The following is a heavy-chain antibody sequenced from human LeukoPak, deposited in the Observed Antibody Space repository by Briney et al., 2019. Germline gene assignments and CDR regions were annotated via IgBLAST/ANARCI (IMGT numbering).Heavy chain of an antibody. CDR3: AKGFDSTVYYDSYKWFDP. J-gene: IGHJ5*02. CDR2: ITGSGGST. CDR1: GFTFSTYA. V-gene: IGHV3-23*01. Sequence: PGGSLRPSCAASGFTFSTYAMTWVRQARGKGLEGVSGITGSGGSTFYADSVKGRFTISRDNSKNTLYLQMNSLRAEDTAVYYCAKGFDSTVYYDSYKWFDPWGQGTLVAVAS. D-gene: IGHD3-22*01.